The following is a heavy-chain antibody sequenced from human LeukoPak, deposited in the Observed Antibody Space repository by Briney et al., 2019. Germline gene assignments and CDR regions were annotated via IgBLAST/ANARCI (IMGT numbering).Heavy chain of an antibody. Sequence: ETLSLTCTVSGGSISSYYWSWIRQPPGKGLEWIGYIYYSGSTNYNPSLKSRVTISVDTSKNQFSLKLSSVTAADTAVYYCARDHSTAVAFDIWGQGTMVTVSS. CDR1: GGSISSYY. D-gene: IGHD2-15*01. J-gene: IGHJ3*02. CDR3: ARDHSTAVAFDI. CDR2: IYYSGST. V-gene: IGHV4-59*01.